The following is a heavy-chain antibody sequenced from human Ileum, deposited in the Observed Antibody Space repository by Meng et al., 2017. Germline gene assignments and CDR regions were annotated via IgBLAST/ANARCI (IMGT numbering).Heavy chain of an antibody. CDR3: VGASNDKSYYYFSMDV. V-gene: IGHV7-4-1*02. Sequence: QFQRPLSGSVFKSPGGPVKISCKTSGYTFINYGVNWVRQAAGHGLEWMGWINTNIGNPAYAQGFTGRFVFSLDISVSTAYLQISSLKPEDTAVYYCVGASNDKSYYYFSMDVWGEGTLVTVSS. J-gene: IGHJ4*02. CDR1: GYTFINYG. D-gene: IGHD3-22*01. CDR2: INTNIGNP.